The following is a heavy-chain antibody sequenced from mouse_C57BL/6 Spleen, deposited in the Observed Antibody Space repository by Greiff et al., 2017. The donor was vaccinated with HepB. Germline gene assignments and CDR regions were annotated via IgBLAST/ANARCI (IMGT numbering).Heavy chain of an antibody. D-gene: IGHD1-1*01. CDR2: IYPGDGDT. Sequence: QVQLQQSGPELVKPGASVKISCKASGYAFSSSWMNWVKQRPGKGLEWIGRIYPGDGDTNYNGKFKGKATLTADKSSSPAYMQLSSLTSEDSAVYFCAGYITTVGGYFDVWGTGTTVTVSS. CDR1: GYAFSSSW. CDR3: AGYITTVGGYFDV. J-gene: IGHJ1*03. V-gene: IGHV1-82*01.